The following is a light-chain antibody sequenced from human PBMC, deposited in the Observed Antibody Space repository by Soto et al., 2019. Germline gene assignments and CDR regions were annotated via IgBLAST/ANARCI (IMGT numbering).Light chain of an antibody. CDR3: QQRSNWPIT. CDR2: GAS. V-gene: IGKV3D-20*02. J-gene: IGKJ5*01. Sequence: ERATLSCRASQSVSISYLAWYQQKPGQAPKLLIYGASSRATGIPDRFSGSGFGTDFTLTISSLEPEDFAVYYCQQRSNWPITFGQGTRLEIK. CDR1: QSVSISY.